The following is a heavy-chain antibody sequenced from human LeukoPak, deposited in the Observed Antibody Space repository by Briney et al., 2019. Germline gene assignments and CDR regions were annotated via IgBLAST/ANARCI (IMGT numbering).Heavy chain of an antibody. Sequence: SETLSLTCAVYGGSFSGYYWSWIRQPPGKGLEWIGYIYYSGSTNYNPSLKSRVTISVDTSKNQFSLKLRSVTAADTAVYYCARLYGNYQNYFDYWGQGTLVTVSS. CDR2: IYYSGST. CDR1: GGSFSGYY. J-gene: IGHJ4*02. D-gene: IGHD1-7*01. CDR3: ARLYGNYQNYFDY. V-gene: IGHV4-59*12.